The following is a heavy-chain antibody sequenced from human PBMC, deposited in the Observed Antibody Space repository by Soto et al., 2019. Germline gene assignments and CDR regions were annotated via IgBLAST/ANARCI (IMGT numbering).Heavy chain of an antibody. J-gene: IGHJ4*02. CDR3: ARDASIAAAALDY. CDR2: ISSSSSYI. D-gene: IGHD6-13*01. V-gene: IGHV3-21*01. CDR1: GFTFSSYS. Sequence: EVQLVESGGGLVKPGGSLRLSCAASGFTFSSYSMKWVRQAPGKGLEWVSSISSSSSYIFYADSVKGRFTISRDNAKNSLYLQMNSLRAEDTAVYYCARDASIAAAALDYWGQGTLVTVSS.